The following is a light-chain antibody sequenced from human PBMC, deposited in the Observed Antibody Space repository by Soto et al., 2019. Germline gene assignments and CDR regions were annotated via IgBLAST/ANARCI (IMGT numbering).Light chain of an antibody. Sequence: EIVMTQSPATLSVSPGERATLSCRASQSVSSNLAWYQQKPGQAPRLLIYRASTRATGIPVRFSGSGSGTAFTLTISSLQSEDFAVYYCQQYNNWPPITFGQGTRLEIK. CDR2: RAS. CDR3: QQYNNWPPIT. V-gene: IGKV3-15*01. J-gene: IGKJ5*01. CDR1: QSVSSN.